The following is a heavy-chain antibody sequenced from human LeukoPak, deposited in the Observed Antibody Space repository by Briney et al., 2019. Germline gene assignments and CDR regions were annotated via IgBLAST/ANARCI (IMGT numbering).Heavy chain of an antibody. CDR3: ARVVDTAVVPRGYFDY. V-gene: IGHV3-21*01. CDR1: GFTFSSYS. Sequence: GGSLRLSCAASGFTFSSYSMNWVRQAPGKGLEWVSSISSSSNDIYYAASGKGRFTISRNNSKNSVSLQMTSLRAEDTAVYYCARVVDTAVVPRGYFDYWGQGILVTLSS. J-gene: IGHJ4*02. CDR2: ISSSSNDI. D-gene: IGHD5-18*01.